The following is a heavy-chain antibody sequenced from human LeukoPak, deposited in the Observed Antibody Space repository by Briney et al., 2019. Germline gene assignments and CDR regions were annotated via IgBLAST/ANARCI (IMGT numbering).Heavy chain of an antibody. V-gene: IGHV4-34*01. CDR2: INHSGST. CDR3: ARGLDYYDSSGCNFDY. Sequence: SETLSLTCAVYGGSFSGYYWSLIRQPAGKGLEWIGEINHSGSTNYNPSLKSRVTISVDTSKNQFSLKLSSVTAADTAVYYCARGLDYYDSSGCNFDYWGQGTLVTVSS. J-gene: IGHJ4*02. D-gene: IGHD3-22*01. CDR1: GGSFSGYY.